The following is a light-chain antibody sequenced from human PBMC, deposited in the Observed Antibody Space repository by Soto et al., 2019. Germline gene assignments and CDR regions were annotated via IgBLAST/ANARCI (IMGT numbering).Light chain of an antibody. J-gene: IGKJ5*01. CDR3: QLYGISPQ. Sequence: EIMLTQSPGTLSLSPGERATLSCKTSQTSGSNFLAWYQHKPGQAPRLLTYASSNRATGIPDRFSGSASGPDFTLTINRLEPEDFAVYYCQLYGISPQFGQGTRLEIK. CDR1: QTSGSNF. CDR2: ASS. V-gene: IGKV3-20*01.